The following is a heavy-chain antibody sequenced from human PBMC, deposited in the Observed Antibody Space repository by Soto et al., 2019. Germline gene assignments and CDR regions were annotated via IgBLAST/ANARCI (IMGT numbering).Heavy chain of an antibody. CDR1: GYTFTSYA. J-gene: IGHJ4*02. CDR3: VRGYSSSWYYFDY. CDR2: INAGNGNT. V-gene: IGHV1-3*01. D-gene: IGHD6-13*01. Sequence: ASVKVSCKASGYTFTSYAMHWVRQAPGQRLEWMGWINAGNGNTKYSQKFQGRVTITRDTSASTAYMELSSLRSEDTAVYYCVRGYSSSWYYFDYWGQGTLVTVSS.